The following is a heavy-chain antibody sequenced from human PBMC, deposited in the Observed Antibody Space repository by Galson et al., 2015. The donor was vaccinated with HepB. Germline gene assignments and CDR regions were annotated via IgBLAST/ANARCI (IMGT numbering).Heavy chain of an antibody. CDR1: GFTFSSYW. CDR2: INSDGSTT. V-gene: IGHV3-74*01. J-gene: IGHJ4*02. CDR3: ARDKRRERWLHIDY. Sequence: SLRLSCAASGFTFSSYWMHWVRQTPGKGLVWVSRINSDGSTTTYADSVKGRFTISRDNAKNSLYLQMNSLRAEDTAVYYCARDKRRERWLHIDYWGQGTLVTVSS. D-gene: IGHD5-24*01.